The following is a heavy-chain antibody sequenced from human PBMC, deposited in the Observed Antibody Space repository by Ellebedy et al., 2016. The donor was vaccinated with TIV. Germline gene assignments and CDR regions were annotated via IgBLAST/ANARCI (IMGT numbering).Heavy chain of an antibody. Sequence: PGGSLRLSCAAYGFTFSSYAMSCVRQATGKGLEWVSGISGFEQSTHYADSVEGRFAISRDNSKNTLYLQMNSLRVEDTAVYYCKKDSGFVAADGTGYWGQGTLVTVSS. V-gene: IGHV3-23*01. CDR2: ISGFEQST. J-gene: IGHJ4*02. CDR1: GFTFSSYA. D-gene: IGHD6-13*01. CDR3: KKDSGFVAADGTGY.